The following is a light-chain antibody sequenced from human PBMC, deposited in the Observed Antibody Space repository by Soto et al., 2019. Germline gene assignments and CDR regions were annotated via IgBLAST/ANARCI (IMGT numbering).Light chain of an antibody. CDR2: GAS. V-gene: IGKV3-20*01. CDR3: QQYGSSPLT. Sequence: PGERATLSCRASQSVSSSYLAWYQQKPGQAPRLLIYGASSRATGIPDRFSGSGSGTDFTLTISRLEPEDFAVYYCQQYGSSPLTFGQGTRLEIK. CDR1: QSVSSSY. J-gene: IGKJ5*01.